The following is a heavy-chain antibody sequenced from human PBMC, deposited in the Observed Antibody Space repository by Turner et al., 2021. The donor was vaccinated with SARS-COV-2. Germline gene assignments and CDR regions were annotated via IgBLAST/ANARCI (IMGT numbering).Heavy chain of an antibody. CDR1: GFTVSSNY. CDR2: IYSGGST. D-gene: IGHD3-10*01. J-gene: IGHJ4*02. CDR3: AREVSGSSNTGVYFDY. V-gene: IGHV3-66*01. Sequence: EVQLVESGGGLVQPGGSLRLSCAASGFTVSSNYMNWVRQAPGKGLEWVSIIYSGGSTFYSDSVKGRFTISRDNSKNTLDLQMNSLRAEDTAVYYCAREVSGSSNTGVYFDYWGQGTLVTVSS.